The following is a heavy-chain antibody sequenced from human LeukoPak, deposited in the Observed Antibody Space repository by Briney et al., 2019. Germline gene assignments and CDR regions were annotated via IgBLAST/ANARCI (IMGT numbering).Heavy chain of an antibody. J-gene: IGHJ6*02. V-gene: IGHV4-34*01. CDR3: ATSAVAGTWGPSRGMDV. CDR2: INHSGST. D-gene: IGHD6-19*01. Sequence: PSETLSLTCAVYGGSFSGYYWSWIRQPPGKGLEWIGEINHSGSTNYNPSLKSRVTISVDTSKNQFSLKLSSVTAADTAVYYCATSAVAGTWGPSRGMDVWGQGTTVTVSS. CDR1: GGSFSGYY.